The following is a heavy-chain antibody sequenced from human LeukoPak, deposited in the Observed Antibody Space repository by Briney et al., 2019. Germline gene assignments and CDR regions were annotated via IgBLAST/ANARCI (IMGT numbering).Heavy chain of an antibody. V-gene: IGHV3-53*01. D-gene: IGHD6-19*01. CDR1: GFTFIQYT. CDR3: AGDKTTGGWYEFDY. J-gene: IGHJ4*02. Sequence: GGSLRLSCEGSGFTFIQYTMNWVRQGPGKGLECVSVISNDGDTYYADSVKGRFTISRDTSKNTVSLQMNSLRAEDTAVYYCAGDKTTGGWYEFDYWGQGTLVTVSS. CDR2: ISNDGDT.